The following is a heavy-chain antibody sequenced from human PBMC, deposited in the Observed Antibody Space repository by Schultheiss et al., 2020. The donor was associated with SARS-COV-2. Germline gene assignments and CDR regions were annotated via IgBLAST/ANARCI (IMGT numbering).Heavy chain of an antibody. CDR2: IIPILGIA. V-gene: IGHV1-69*04. CDR1: GGTFSSYT. J-gene: IGHJ4*02. D-gene: IGHD6-13*01. CDR3: AKDPFRDPIAY. Sequence: SVKVSCKASGGTFSSYTISWVRQAPGQGLEWMGRIIPILGIANYAQKFQGRVTMTRDTSTSTVYMELSSLRSEDTAVYYCAKDPFRDPIAYWGQGTLVTVSS.